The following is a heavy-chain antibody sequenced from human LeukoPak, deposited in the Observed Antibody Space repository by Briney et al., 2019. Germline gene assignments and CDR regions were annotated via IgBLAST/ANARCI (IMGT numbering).Heavy chain of an antibody. V-gene: IGHV4-39*01. Sequence: SETLSLTCTVSGVSISSSDYHWGWIRQPPGKGLEWIASIYYSGTTHYNPSHQSRVTMSVDTSKNQFSLKLSSVTAADTAVYYCARVNTQGVPSPWGQGILVTVSS. CDR1: GVSISSSDYH. J-gene: IGHJ5*02. CDR2: IYYSGTT. CDR3: ARVNTQGVPSP. D-gene: IGHD2-15*01.